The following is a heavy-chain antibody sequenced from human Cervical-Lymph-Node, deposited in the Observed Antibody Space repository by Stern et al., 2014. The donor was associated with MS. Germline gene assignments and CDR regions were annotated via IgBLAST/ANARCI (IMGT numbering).Heavy chain of an antibody. CDR1: GGSISSSGYY. CDR2: IHDSGST. Sequence: VQLVQSGPGLVKPSQTLSLTCTVSGGSISSSGYYWSWIRQPADKGLEWIGRIHDSGSTYYNPSLKSRVTISMDPAKNPFSPNLPSVTAADTAVYYCATTRWDLFTWNWFDPWGQGTLVTVSS. V-gene: IGHV4-61*02. CDR3: ATTRWDLFTWNWFDP. D-gene: IGHD1-26*01. J-gene: IGHJ5*02.